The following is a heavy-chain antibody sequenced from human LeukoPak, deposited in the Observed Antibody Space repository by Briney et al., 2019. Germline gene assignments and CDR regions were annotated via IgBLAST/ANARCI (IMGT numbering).Heavy chain of an antibody. D-gene: IGHD2-15*01. CDR1: GFTFSDYT. CDR2: ISYDGTYK. V-gene: IGHV3-30*04. J-gene: IGHJ4*02. CDR3: AAEYCSGGSCYTGHSGHDY. Sequence: GGSLRLSCAASGFTFSDYTLHWVRQAPGKGLEWVAVISYDGTYKFYADSVKGRFTISRDSSRNTLYLQMNSLRAEDTAVYYCAAEYCSGGSCYTGHSGHDYWGQGTLVTVSS.